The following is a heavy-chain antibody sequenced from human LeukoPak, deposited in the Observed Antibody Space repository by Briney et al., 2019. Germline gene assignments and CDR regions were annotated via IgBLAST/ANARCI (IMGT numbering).Heavy chain of an antibody. V-gene: IGHV3-11*04. D-gene: IGHD5-18*01. CDR2: ISSSGSTI. J-gene: IGHJ4*02. Sequence: GGSLRLSCAASGFTFSDYYMSWIRQAPGKGLEWVSYISSSGSTIYYADSVKGRFTISRDNAKNSLYLQMNSLRAEDTAVYYCARAGEIYTAMVPFDYWGQGTLVTVSS. CDR3: ARAGEIYTAMVPFDY. CDR1: GFTFSDYY.